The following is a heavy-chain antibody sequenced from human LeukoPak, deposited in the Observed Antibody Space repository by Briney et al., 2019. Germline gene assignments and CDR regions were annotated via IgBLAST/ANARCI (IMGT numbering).Heavy chain of an antibody. D-gene: IGHD6-19*01. CDR1: GFTFSSYG. CDR3: AREQWLAGF. Sequence: TGGSLRLSCAASGFTFSSYGMHWVRQAPGKGLEWVAVISYDGSNKYYADSVKGRFTISRDNAKSSLYLEMNSLRAEDTAVYYCAREQWLAGFWGQGTLVTVSS. V-gene: IGHV3-30*03. J-gene: IGHJ4*02. CDR2: ISYDGSNK.